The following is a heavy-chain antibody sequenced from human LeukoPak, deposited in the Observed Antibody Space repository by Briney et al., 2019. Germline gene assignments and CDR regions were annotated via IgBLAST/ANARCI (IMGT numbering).Heavy chain of an antibody. CDR3: ARRDYYASGPFDP. CDR2: IYYSGST. D-gene: IGHD3-10*01. V-gene: IGHV4-39*07. J-gene: IGHJ5*02. CDR1: GGSISSSSYY. Sequence: PSETLSLTCTVSGGSISSSSYYWGWIRQPPGKGLEWIGSIYYSGSTYYNPSLKSRVTISVDTSKNQFSLKLSSVTAADTAVYYCARRDYYASGPFDPWGQGTLVTVSS.